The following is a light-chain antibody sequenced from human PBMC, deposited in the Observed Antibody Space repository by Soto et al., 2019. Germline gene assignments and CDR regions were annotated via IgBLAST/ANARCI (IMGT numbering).Light chain of an antibody. Sequence: QSVLTQPPSVSAAPGQKVTISCSGGSSNIGNNYVSWYQHLPGTAPKLLIYDNNRRPSGIPDRFSGSKSVTSATLDITGLQTGDEADYYCETWDSSLSAVVFGGGTQLTVL. CDR1: SSNIGNNY. J-gene: IGLJ2*01. V-gene: IGLV1-51*01. CDR2: DNN. CDR3: ETWDSSLSAVV.